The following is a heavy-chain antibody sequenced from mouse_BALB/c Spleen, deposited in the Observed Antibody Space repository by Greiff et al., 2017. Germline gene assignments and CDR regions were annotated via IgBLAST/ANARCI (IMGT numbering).Heavy chain of an antibody. CDR3: ASNGFYAMDY. CDR2: ISDGGSYT. CDR1: GFTFSDYY. J-gene: IGHJ4*01. Sequence: EVQVVESGGGLVKPGGSLKLSCAASGFTFSDYYMYWVRQTPEKRLEWVATISDGGSYTYYPDSVKGRFTISRDNAKNNLYLQMSSLKSEDTAMYYCASNGFYAMDYWGQGTSVTVSS. V-gene: IGHV5-4*02.